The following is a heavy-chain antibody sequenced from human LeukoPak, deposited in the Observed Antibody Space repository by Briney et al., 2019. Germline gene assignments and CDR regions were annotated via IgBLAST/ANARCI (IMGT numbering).Heavy chain of an antibody. J-gene: IGHJ4*02. CDR2: IKQDGSEK. V-gene: IGHV3-7*01. CDR1: GFTFSSYW. CDR3: AKDGHPPYYYDSSGYYQFDY. Sequence: GGSLRLSCAASGFTFSSYWMSWVRQAPGKGLEWAANIKQDGSEKYYVDSVKGRFTISRDNAKNSLYLQMNSLRAEDTAVYYCAKDGHPPYYYDSSGYYQFDYWGQGTLVTVSS. D-gene: IGHD3-22*01.